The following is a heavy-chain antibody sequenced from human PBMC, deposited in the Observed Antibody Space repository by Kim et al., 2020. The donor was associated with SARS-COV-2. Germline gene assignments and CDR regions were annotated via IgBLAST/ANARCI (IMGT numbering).Heavy chain of an antibody. CDR1: GFTFNSYA. J-gene: IGHJ5*02. Sequence: GGSLRLSCIVSGFTFNSYAMSWVRQAPGKGLEWVSVITRSSDFTNYADSVKGRFTNSRDNSKNTVYLEMNSLRDEDTAVYYCVKDLGSWRFDPWGQGTLV. D-gene: IGHD3-3*01. CDR3: VKDLGSWRFDP. V-gene: IGHV3-23*01. CDR2: ITRSSDFT.